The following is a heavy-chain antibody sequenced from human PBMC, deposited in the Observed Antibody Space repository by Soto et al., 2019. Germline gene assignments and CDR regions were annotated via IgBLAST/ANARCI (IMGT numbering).Heavy chain of an antibody. CDR2: IIPLSGTA. D-gene: IGHD1-26*01. CDR3: ARAKSPQWELLWGCFDY. Sequence: ASVKVSCKASGGTFSSYASSWVRQAPGQGLEWMGGIIPLSGTANYAQKFQGRVTITADKSTSTAYMELSSLRSEDTAVYYCARAKSPQWELLWGCFDYWGQGTLVTVSS. V-gene: IGHV1-69*06. CDR1: GGTFSSYA. J-gene: IGHJ4*02.